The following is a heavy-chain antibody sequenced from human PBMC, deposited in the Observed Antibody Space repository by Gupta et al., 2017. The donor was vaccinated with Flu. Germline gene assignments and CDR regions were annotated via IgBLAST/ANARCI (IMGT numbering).Heavy chain of an antibody. J-gene: IGHJ4*02. Sequence: GKGLEWIGSIYYSGSTYYNPSLKSRVTISVDTSKNQFSLKLSSVTAADTAVYYCARLITYYYDSSGYYYFDYWGQGTLVTVSS. CDR3: ARLITYYYDSSGYYYFDY. V-gene: IGHV4-39*01. D-gene: IGHD3-22*01. CDR2: IYYSGST.